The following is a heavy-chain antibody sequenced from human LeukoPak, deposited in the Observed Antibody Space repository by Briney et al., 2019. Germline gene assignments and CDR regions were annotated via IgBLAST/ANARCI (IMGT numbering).Heavy chain of an antibody. J-gene: IGHJ3*02. D-gene: IGHD3-10*01. V-gene: IGHV4-4*07. CDR2: IYTSGST. CDR3: ARELWFGELSYFDI. CDR1: GDSLSRYY. Sequence: SETLSLTCTVSGDSLSRYYWSWIRQPAGEGLEWIGRIYTSGSTNYNPSLKSRVTMSVDTSKNQFSLKLGSVTAADTAVYYCARELWFGELSYFDIWGQGTMVTVSS.